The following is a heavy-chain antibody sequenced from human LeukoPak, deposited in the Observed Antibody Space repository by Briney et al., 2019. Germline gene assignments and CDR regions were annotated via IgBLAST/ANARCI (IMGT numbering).Heavy chain of an antibody. Sequence: GASVKVSCKASGYTFTSYGISWVRQAPGQGLEWMGWISAYNGNTNYVQKLQDRVTMTTDTSTSTAYMELRSLRSDGTAVYYCARTPFLYCSGGSCYSDFWGQGTLVTVSS. CDR1: GYTFTSYG. CDR3: ARTPFLYCSGGSCYSDF. CDR2: ISAYNGNT. J-gene: IGHJ4*02. V-gene: IGHV1-18*01. D-gene: IGHD2-15*01.